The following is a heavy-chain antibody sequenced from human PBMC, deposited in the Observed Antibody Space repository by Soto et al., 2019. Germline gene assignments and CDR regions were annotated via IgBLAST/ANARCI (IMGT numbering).Heavy chain of an antibody. CDR1: GGSFSGYY. CDR3: TGDRRIPKLGT. V-gene: IGHV4-34*01. D-gene: IGHD7-27*01. Sequence: QVQLQQWGAGLLKPSETLSLTCAVYGGSFSGYYWSWIRQPPGKGLEWIGEINHSGSTNYNPSLKSRVTISVDTSKNQFSLKLSSVTAADTAVYYCTGDRRIPKLGTWGQGTLVTVSS. CDR2: INHSGST. J-gene: IGHJ5*02.